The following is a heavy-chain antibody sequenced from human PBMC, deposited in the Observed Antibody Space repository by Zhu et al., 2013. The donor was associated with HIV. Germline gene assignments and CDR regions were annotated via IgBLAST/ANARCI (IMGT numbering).Heavy chain of an antibody. CDR3: ARGEEITVITIDWFDP. J-gene: IGHJ5*02. V-gene: IGHV1-69*01. CDR2: IIPMFGTA. Sequence: QVQLVQSGAEVKKPGSSVKVSCKASGGTFSSYGISWVRQAPGQGLEWMGGIIPMFGTANYAQKFQARVTITADESTSTAYMELSSLRSEDTAVYYCARGEEITVITIDWFDPGAREPWSPSPQ. CDR1: GGTFSSYG. D-gene: IGHD3-16*01.